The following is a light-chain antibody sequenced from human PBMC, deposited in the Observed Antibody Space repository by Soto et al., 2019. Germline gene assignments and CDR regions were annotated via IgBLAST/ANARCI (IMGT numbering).Light chain of an antibody. V-gene: IGKV1-8*01. J-gene: IGKJ1*01. CDR1: QDVGRY. CDR2: GAS. Sequence: AIRMTQSPSSLSASAGDRVAIACRASQDVGRYLAWYQQKPGQAPKLLIYGASTLQSGVPSRFSGGGSGTDFTLTSSCLQSEDVANYYCQHYKNYPWTFGQGTKVEIK. CDR3: QHYKNYPWT.